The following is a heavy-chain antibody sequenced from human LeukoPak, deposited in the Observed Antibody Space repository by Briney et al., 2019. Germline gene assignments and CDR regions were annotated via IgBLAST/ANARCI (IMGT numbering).Heavy chain of an antibody. CDR2: IYYSGST. D-gene: IGHD5-24*01. J-gene: IGHJ4*02. CDR3: ARDSGDGYNLH. Sequence: PSETLSLTCTVSGGSISSYYWSWIRQPPGKGLEWIGYIYYSGSTNYNPSLKSRVTISVDTSKNQFPLKLSSVTAADTAVYYCARDSGDGYNLHWGQGTLVTVSS. V-gene: IGHV4-59*01. CDR1: GGSISSYY.